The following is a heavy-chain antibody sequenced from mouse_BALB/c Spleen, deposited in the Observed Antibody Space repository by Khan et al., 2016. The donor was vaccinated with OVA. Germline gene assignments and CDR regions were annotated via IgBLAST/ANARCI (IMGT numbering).Heavy chain of an antibody. D-gene: IGHD2-2*01. CDR3: TRHGYVAWFTY. V-gene: IGHV1S135*01. CDR2: IDPFSGGT. J-gene: IGHJ3*01. CDR1: GYSFTSYY. Sequence: VQLQQSGPELMKPGASVKISCKASGYSFTSYYINWVIQSHGKSLEWIGYIDPFSGGTTYNQKFKGKATLTVDKSSNTAYIHLINLTSEDSAVYYCTRHGYVAWFTYWGQGTLVTVSA.